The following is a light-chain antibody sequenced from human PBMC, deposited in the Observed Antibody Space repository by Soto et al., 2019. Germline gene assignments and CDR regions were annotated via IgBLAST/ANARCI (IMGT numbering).Light chain of an antibody. CDR1: QGISSY. V-gene: IGKV1-9*01. Sequence: IQLTQSPSSLSASVGDRVTITCRASQGISSYLAWYQQNPGKAPKLLIYAASTLQSGVPSRFRVSGSGTDFTLTISSLQPEDFATYYCQQLNSYPLTFGGGTKVDIK. CDR2: AAS. CDR3: QQLNSYPLT. J-gene: IGKJ4*01.